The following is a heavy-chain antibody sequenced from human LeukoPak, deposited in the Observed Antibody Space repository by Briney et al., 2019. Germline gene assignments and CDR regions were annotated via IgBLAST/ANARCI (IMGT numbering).Heavy chain of an antibody. CDR1: GVSFSGYY. V-gene: IGHV4-34*01. Sequence: SETLSLTCAVYGVSFSGYYWSWIRQPPGKGLEWIGEINHSGSTNYNPSLKSRVTISVDTSKNQFSLKLSSVTAADTAVYYCARVIPGYDLRFDYWGQGTLVTVSS. J-gene: IGHJ4*02. D-gene: IGHD3-22*01. CDR2: INHSGST. CDR3: ARVIPGYDLRFDY.